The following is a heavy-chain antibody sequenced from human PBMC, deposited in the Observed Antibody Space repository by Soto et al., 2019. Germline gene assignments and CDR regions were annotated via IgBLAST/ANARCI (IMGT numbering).Heavy chain of an antibody. CDR1: GGSFSGYY. J-gene: IGHJ3*02. V-gene: IGHV4-34*01. CDR2: INHRGST. D-gene: IGHD6-19*01. Sequence: QVQLQQWGAGLLKPSETLSLTCAVYGGSFSGYYWSWIRQPPGKGLEWIGEINHRGSTNYNPSLRIRVIISVDTSKNQFSLKLSSVTAADTAVYYCARELAVARGAFDIWGQGTMVTVSS. CDR3: ARELAVARGAFDI.